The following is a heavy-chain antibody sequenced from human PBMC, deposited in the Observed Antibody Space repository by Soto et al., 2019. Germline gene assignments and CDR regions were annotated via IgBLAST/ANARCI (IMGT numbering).Heavy chain of an antibody. Sequence: ASVNASCKASVYTFNGYSIHWVRQAPGQGFELMGWINPKSGGTNYAQKFQGRVTMTRDTSIGTAYMELNRLTSDDTAVYYCARVTLKAGNWYDPWGQGTRVTVSS. CDR1: VYTFNGYS. V-gene: IGHV1-2*02. CDR3: ARVTLKAGNWYDP. CDR2: INPKSGGT. J-gene: IGHJ5*02.